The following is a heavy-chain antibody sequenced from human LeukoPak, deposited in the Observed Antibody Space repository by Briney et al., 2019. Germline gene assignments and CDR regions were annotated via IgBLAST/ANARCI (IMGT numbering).Heavy chain of an antibody. CDR1: GGPISSHY. J-gene: IGHJ6*03. D-gene: IGHD3-22*01. Sequence: SSETLSLTCTVSGGPISSHYWSWIRQPPGKGLEWIGYIYYSGSTNYNPSLKSRVTISVDTSKNQFSLKLSSVTAADTAVYYCAREIVVVNHYYMDVWGKGTTVTVSS. CDR2: IYYSGST. CDR3: AREIVVVNHYYMDV. V-gene: IGHV4-59*11.